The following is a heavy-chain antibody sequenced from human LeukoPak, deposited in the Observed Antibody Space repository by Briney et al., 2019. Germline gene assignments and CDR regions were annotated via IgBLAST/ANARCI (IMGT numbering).Heavy chain of an antibody. CDR3: ARDLEHGGNSIWYFDL. D-gene: IGHD4-23*01. Sequence: SETLSLTCTISGGSISSYYWSWIRQPPGEGLEWIGYVYYRGTTNYNTSLKSRVTISVDTSKNQFSLNLNSVTAADTAVYYCARDLEHGGNSIWYFDLWGRGTLVTVSS. J-gene: IGHJ2*01. V-gene: IGHV4-59*01. CDR1: GGSISSYY. CDR2: VYYRGTT.